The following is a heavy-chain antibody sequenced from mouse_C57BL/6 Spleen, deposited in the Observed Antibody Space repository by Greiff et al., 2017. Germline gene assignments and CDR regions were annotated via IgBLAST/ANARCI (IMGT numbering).Heavy chain of an antibody. D-gene: IGHD2-2*01. CDR1: GYTFTSYW. J-gene: IGHJ1*03. CDR3: ARGDGNDLWYFEV. CDR2: IYPSDSET. Sequence: QVQLQQPGAELVRPGSSVKLSCKASGYTFTSYWMDWVKQRPGQGLEWIGNIYPSDSETHYNQKFKDKATLTVDKSSSTAYMQLSSLPSEDSAVDYCARGDGNDLWYFEVWGTGTTVTVSS. V-gene: IGHV1-61*01.